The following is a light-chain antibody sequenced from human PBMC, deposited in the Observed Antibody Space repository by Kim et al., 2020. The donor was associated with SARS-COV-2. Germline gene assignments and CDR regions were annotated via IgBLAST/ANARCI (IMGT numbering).Light chain of an antibody. CDR2: KAS. Sequence: SASVGDRVSITCRARQSISNWLAWYQQRPGKAPKFLIYKASTLESGVPSRFSGSGSGTEFTLTISSLQPDDFATYYCQHYNGYPISFGGGTKVDIK. V-gene: IGKV1-5*03. J-gene: IGKJ4*01. CDR1: QSISNW. CDR3: QHYNGYPIS.